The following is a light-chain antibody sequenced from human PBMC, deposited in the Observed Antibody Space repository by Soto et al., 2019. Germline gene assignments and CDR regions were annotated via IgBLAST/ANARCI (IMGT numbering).Light chain of an antibody. Sequence: IVMTQSPVTLSASPGESATPSCRASQSVDNNVAWYQQKPGQAPRLLIVGSFARATGIPARFSGSGSGSEFTLTISGLQSEDFAVYYCQQYNDRPPITFGQGTRLEIK. CDR2: GSF. V-gene: IGKV3-15*01. CDR3: QQYNDRPPIT. CDR1: QSVDNN. J-gene: IGKJ5*01.